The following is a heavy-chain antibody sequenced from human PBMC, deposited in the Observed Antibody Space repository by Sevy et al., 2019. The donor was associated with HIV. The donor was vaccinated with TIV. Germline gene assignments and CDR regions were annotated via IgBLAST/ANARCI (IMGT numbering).Heavy chain of an antibody. CDR3: ARDDCNNLSCHGSLLY. CDR2: ISTFNVNT. D-gene: IGHD2-8*01. J-gene: IGHJ4*02. V-gene: IGHV1-18*01. CDR1: GYTFTSYA. Sequence: ASVKVSCKASGYTFTSYAISWVRQAPGQGLEWMGWISTFNVNTNNAQKFQGRVTMTTDTSTSTAYMELRSLRSDDTAVYYCARDDCNNLSCHGSLLYWGQGTLVTVSS.